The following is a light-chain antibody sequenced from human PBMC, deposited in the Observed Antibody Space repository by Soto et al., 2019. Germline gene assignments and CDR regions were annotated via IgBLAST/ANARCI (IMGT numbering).Light chain of an antibody. CDR2: GAS. CDR3: QQYGSSPA. CDR1: QSVSSSY. V-gene: IGKV3-20*01. J-gene: IGKJ1*01. Sequence: VVTQSPATLSVSPGERATLSCRASQSVSSSYLAWYQQKPGQAPRLLIYGASSRATGIPDRFSGSGSGTDYTLTISRLEPEDFAVYYCQQYGSSPAFGQGTKVDIK.